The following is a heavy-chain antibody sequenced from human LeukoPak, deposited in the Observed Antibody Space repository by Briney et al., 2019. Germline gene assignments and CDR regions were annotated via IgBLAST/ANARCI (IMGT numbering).Heavy chain of an antibody. Sequence: GGSLRLSCAASGFTFSSYGMHWVRKAPARGLEWVAFIGYDGSNKYYADSVKGRFTISRDNSKNTLYLQMNSLRAEDTAVYYCAKGVEQRYYYYYMDVWGKGTTVTVSS. CDR1: GFTFSSYG. J-gene: IGHJ6*03. V-gene: IGHV3-30*02. CDR3: AKGVEQRYYYYYMDV. D-gene: IGHD6-25*01. CDR2: IGYDGSNK.